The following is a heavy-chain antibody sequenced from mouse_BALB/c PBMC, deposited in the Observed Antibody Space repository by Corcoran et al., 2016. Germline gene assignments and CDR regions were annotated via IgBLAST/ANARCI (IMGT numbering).Heavy chain of an antibody. J-gene: IGHJ1*01. CDR1: GFNIKDTY. CDR2: IDPANGNT. Sequence: EVQLQQSGAELVKPGASVKLSCTASGFNIKDTYMHWVKQRPEQGLEWIGRIDPANGNTNYDPKFQGKATITADTFSNTAYLQLSSLTSEDTSVYYCANWDWYFDVWGAGTTVTVSS. CDR3: ANWDWYFDV. D-gene: IGHD4-1*01. V-gene: IGHV14-3*02.